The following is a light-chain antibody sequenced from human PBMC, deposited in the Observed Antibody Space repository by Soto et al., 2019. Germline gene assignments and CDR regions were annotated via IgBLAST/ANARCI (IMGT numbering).Light chain of an antibody. CDR2: EAS. Sequence: QSALTQPPSASGSPGQSVTISCTGTSRDVGGYDHVSWYQQHPGKAPKLMIYEASRRPSGVPDRFSASKSGNTASLTVSGLQAEDEADYYCSSYAGSNNLIFGGGTKLTVL. CDR3: SSYAGSNNLI. CDR1: SRDVGGYDH. V-gene: IGLV2-8*01. J-gene: IGLJ2*01.